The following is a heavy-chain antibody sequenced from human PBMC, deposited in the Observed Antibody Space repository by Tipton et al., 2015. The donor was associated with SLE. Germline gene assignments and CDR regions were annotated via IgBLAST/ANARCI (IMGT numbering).Heavy chain of an antibody. Sequence: TLSLTCTVSGGSISSSSYYWGWIRQPPGKGLEWIGSIYYSGSTYYNPSRKSRVTISVDTSKNQFSLKLSSVTAADTAVYYCARVRWERLTFFDYWGQGTLVTVSS. D-gene: IGHD1-26*01. CDR3: ARVRWERLTFFDY. V-gene: IGHV4-39*01. CDR2: IYYSGST. J-gene: IGHJ4*02. CDR1: GGSISSSSYY.